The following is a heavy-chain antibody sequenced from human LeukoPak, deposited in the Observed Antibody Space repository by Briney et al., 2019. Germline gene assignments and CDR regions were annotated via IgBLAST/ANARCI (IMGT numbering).Heavy chain of an antibody. CDR3: ARGHLVLSP. D-gene: IGHD3-16*02. Sequence: SETLSLTRTVSSGSICGYSWTCIRQPPAHGKVWIEHSHNSRTTSYNTSLTGRVIISEDAAIDQSSLKLNYVTAADPAVYYCARGHLVLSPWGQGTRVSVS. J-gene: IGHJ5*02. CDR2: SHNSRTT. CDR1: SGSICGYS. V-gene: IGHV4-59*01.